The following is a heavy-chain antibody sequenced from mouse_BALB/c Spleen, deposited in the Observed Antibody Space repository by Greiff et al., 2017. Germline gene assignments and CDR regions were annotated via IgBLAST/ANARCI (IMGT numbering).Heavy chain of an antibody. Sequence: EVQLVESGGGLVQPGGSLRLSCAPSGFTFTDYYMSWVRQPPGKALEWLGFIRNKANGYTTEYSASVKGRFTISRDNSQSILYLQMNTLRAEDSATYYCAREGGYWYFDVWGAGTTVTVSS. CDR2: IRNKANGYTT. V-gene: IGHV7-3*02. J-gene: IGHJ1*01. CDR1: GFTFTDYY. CDR3: AREGGYWYFDV.